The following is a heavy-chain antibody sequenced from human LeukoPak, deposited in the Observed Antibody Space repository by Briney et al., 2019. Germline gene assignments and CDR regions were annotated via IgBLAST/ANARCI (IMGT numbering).Heavy chain of an antibody. V-gene: IGHV5-51*01. CDR3: AKEGPGTHTAFAY. J-gene: IGHJ4*02. Sequence: GASLKISCKGSGSMFTSYWIGWVRQMPGKGLEWMGIIYPGDSDTRYSPSFQGQVTISADKSISTAYLQWSSLKASDTAIYYCAKEGPGTHTAFAYWGQGTQVTVSS. D-gene: IGHD5-18*01. CDR2: IYPGDSDT. CDR1: GSMFTSYW.